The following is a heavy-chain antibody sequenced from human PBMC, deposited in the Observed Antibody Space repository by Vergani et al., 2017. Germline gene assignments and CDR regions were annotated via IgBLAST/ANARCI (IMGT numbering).Heavy chain of an antibody. J-gene: IGHJ4*02. V-gene: IGHV3-48*04. CDR1: GFIFSSYS. Sequence: EVQLVESGGGLVQPGGSLRLSCAASGFIFSSYSMNWVRQAPGKGLEWVSYISSSSSTIYYADSVKGRFTISRDNAKNSLYLQMNSLRAEDTAVYYCARDGGSYGGGNSYWGQGTLVTVSS. CDR3: ARDGGSYGGGNSY. D-gene: IGHD1-26*01. CDR2: ISSSSSTI.